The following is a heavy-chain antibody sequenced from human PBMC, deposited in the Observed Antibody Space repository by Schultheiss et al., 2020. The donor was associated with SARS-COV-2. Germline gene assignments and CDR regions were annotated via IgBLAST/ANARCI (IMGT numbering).Heavy chain of an antibody. Sequence: GESLKISCAASGFTVSSNYMSWVRQAPGKGLEWVSVIYSGGSTYYADSVKGRFTISRDNSKNTLYLQMNSLRAEDTAVYYCTTEERWDPDYWGQGTLVTVSS. CDR2: IYSGGST. J-gene: IGHJ4*02. V-gene: IGHV3-53*01. CDR1: GFTVSSNY. CDR3: TTEERWDPDY. D-gene: IGHD4-23*01.